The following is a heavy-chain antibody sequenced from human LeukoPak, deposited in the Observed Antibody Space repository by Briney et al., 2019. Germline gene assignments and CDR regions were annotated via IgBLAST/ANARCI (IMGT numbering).Heavy chain of an antibody. CDR1: GFTVSSNY. CDR3: ASPLGGPLTPKAPAGY. J-gene: IGHJ4*02. V-gene: IGHV3-66*01. D-gene: IGHD3-10*01. Sequence: GGSLRLSCAASGFTVSSNYMSWVRQAPGKGLEWVSVIYSGGSTYYADSVKGRFTISRDNSKNTLYLQMNSLRAEDTAVYYCASPLGGPLTPKAPAGYWGQGTLVTVSS. CDR2: IYSGGST.